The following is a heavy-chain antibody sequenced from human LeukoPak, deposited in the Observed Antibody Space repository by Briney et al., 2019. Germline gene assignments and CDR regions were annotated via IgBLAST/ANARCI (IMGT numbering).Heavy chain of an antibody. CDR1: GGLISRIEYY. CDR2: IYHTGTT. CDR3: ASVSVWELATHPRGSFDY. Sequence: NTSRTLSLTCTVSGGLISRIEYYWSWIRQSPVKGLEWLGHIYHTGTTLYSPHLNNRLTVSVDSSRNQFSLTLNSVTAADTAVYYCASVSVWELATHPRGSFDYWGREILVTVSS. J-gene: IGHJ4*02. V-gene: IGHV4-30-4*01. D-gene: IGHD1-26*01.